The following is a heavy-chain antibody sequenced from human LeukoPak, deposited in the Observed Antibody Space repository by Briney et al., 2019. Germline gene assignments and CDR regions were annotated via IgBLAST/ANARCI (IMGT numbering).Heavy chain of an antibody. D-gene: IGHD6-19*01. CDR1: GYTFTSYD. CDR2: MNPNSGNT. Sequence: ASVKVSCKASGYTFTSYDINWVRQATGQGLEWMGWMNPNSGNTGYAQKFQGRVTITADESTSTAYMELSSLRSEDTAMYYCARDLFARGVAADYWGQGTLVTVSS. CDR3: ARDLFARGVAADY. J-gene: IGHJ4*02. V-gene: IGHV1-8*01.